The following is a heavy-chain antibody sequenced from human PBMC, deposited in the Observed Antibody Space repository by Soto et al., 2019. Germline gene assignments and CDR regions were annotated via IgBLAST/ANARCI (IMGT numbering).Heavy chain of an antibody. J-gene: IGHJ6*03. CDR1: GGSIRSGGYY. CDR3: AREGPGGGSGMGDYYYYYMDV. V-gene: IGHV4-31*03. Sequence: QVQLQESGPGLVKPSQTLSLTCTVSGGSIRSGGYYWSWIRQHPGKGLEWIGYIYYSGSTYYNPSLKSRVTISVDTSKDQFYLKLRAVTAADTAVYYCAREGPGGGSGMGDYYYYYMDVWGKGTTVTVSS. CDR2: IYYSGST. D-gene: IGHD3-10*01.